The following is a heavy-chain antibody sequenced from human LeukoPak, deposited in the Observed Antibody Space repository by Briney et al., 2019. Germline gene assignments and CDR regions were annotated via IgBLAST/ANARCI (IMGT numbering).Heavy chain of an antibody. D-gene: IGHD5-12*01. CDR2: VSGSGSST. V-gene: IGHV3-23*01. Sequence: GGSLRLSCAASRFTFSSYAMTWVRQAPGKGLEWVSGVSGSGSSTYYADPVKGRFTISRDNSNNTLYLQMNSLRADDTAVYYCAKGSLVDIVATTLFAFWGQGTLVTVSS. CDR3: AKGSLVDIVATTLFAF. CDR1: RFTFSSYA. J-gene: IGHJ4*02.